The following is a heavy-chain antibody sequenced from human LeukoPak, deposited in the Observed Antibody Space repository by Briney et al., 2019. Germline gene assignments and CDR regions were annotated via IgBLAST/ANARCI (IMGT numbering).Heavy chain of an antibody. J-gene: IGHJ4*02. CDR2: INSDGSST. CDR1: GYTFSSAW. CDR3: ARDWYYAIDY. D-gene: IGHD2-2*01. Sequence: GGSLRLSCAGTGYTFSSAWMHWVRQAPGKGLVWVSRINSDGSSTRYADSVRGRFTISRDNAKNTLYLQMNSLRADDTAVYYCARDWYYAIDYWGQGTLVTVSS. V-gene: IGHV3-74*01.